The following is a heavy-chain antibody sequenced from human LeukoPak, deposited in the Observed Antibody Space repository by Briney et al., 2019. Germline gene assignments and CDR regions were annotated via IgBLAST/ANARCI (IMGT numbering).Heavy chain of an antibody. CDR2: ITGSGAGT. V-gene: IGHV3-23*01. D-gene: IGHD3-16*01. J-gene: IGHJ4*02. Sequence: GGSLRLSCAASRFAFSAYAMTWVRQAPGKGLEWVSSITGSGAGTFYAASVKGRFTISRDNAKNSLYLQMNSLRAEDTAVYYCARVQRDRGGFDYWGQGTLVTVSS. CDR3: ARVQRDRGGFDY. CDR1: RFAFSAYA.